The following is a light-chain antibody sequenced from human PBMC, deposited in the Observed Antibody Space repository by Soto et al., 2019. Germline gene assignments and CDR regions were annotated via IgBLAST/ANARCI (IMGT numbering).Light chain of an antibody. Sequence: QSALTQPASVSGSPGQSITISCTGTSSDVGGYNYVSWYQQHPGEAPKLMIYEVSNRPSGVSNRFSGSKSGNTASLTISGLQAADEADYYCSSYTSSSINVFGTGTKVTVL. CDR3: SSYTSSSINV. V-gene: IGLV2-14*01. CDR2: EVS. CDR1: SSDVGGYNY. J-gene: IGLJ1*01.